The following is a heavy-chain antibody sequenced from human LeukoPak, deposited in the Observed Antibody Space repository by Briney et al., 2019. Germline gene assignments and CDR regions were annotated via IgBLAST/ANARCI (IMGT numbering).Heavy chain of an antibody. CDR2: LYTGGST. Sequence: GGSLRLSCAASWFTVSSNYMSWVRQAPGKGLECVSILYTGGSTYYADSVKGRFTSSRHNSKNTLYLQMNSLRAEDSVVYYCARGVTGTTGVSNYGMDVWGQGNTVTVSS. CDR3: ARGVTGTTGVSNYGMDV. CDR1: WFTVSSNY. D-gene: IGHD1-20*01. V-gene: IGHV3-53*04. J-gene: IGHJ6*02.